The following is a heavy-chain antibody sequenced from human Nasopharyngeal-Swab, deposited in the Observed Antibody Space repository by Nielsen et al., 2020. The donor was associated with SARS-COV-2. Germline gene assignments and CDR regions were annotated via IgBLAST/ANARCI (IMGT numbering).Heavy chain of an antibody. D-gene: IGHD5-18*01. V-gene: IGHV4-30-2*01. CDR2: IYHSGST. CDR1: GGSISSGGYS. CDR3: ARGDTAMDYFDY. Sequence: SETLSLTCAVSGGSISSGGYSWSWIRQPPGKGLEWIGYIYHSGSTYYNPSLKSRVTISVDRSKNQFSLKLSSVTAADTAVYYCARGDTAMDYFDYWGQGTLVTVSS. J-gene: IGHJ4*02.